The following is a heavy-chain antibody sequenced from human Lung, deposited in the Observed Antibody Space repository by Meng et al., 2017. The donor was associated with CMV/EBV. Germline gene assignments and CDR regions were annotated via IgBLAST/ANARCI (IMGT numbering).Heavy chain of an antibody. D-gene: IGHD5-18*01. CDR3: ARDESDTAMVTDLYYYYGMDV. Sequence: GESLKISCVVSGFTFKNHAMHWVRQAPGKGPEWVAIVSSVGSGKYYADSVKGRFTVSRDNSRSTLYLHMNSLKTEDTAVYYCARDESDTAMVTDLYYYYGMDVWGQGTTVTVSS. CDR2: VSSVGSGK. CDR1: GFTFKNHA. J-gene: IGHJ6*02. V-gene: IGHV3-30*04.